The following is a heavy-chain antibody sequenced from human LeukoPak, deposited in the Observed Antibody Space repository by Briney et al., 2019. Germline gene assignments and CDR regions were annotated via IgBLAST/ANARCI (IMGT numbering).Heavy chain of an antibody. CDR3: AKHFYYGSGSYYSHLDY. J-gene: IGHJ4*02. V-gene: IGHV3-23*01. D-gene: IGHD3-10*01. CDR1: GFTFSSYA. Sequence: GGSLRLSCAASGFTFSSYAMSWVRQTPGKGLEWVSAISGSGGGTFHADSVKGRFTISRDNSKYTLYLQMNSLRDEDTAVYYCAKHFYYGSGSYYSHLDYWSQGTLVTVSS. CDR2: ISGSGGGT.